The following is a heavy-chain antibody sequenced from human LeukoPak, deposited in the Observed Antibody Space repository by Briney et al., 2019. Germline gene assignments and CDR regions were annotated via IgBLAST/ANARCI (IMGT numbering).Heavy chain of an antibody. J-gene: IGHJ6*02. Sequence: GGSLRLSCAASGFTFSTFWMHWVRQAPGKGLVWVSGINSDGSSTTYADSVKGRFTISRDNAKNTLYLQMNSLRAEDTAVYYCARILYYYYGMGVWGQGTTVTVSS. CDR2: INSDGSST. CDR3: ARILYYYYGMGV. V-gene: IGHV3-74*03. CDR1: GFTFSTFW.